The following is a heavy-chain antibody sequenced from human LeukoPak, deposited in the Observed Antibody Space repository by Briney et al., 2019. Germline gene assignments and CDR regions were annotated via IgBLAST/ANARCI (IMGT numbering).Heavy chain of an antibody. J-gene: IGHJ4*02. V-gene: IGHV3-23*01. CDR1: EFTFSSFA. CDR3: ARESPAFDY. Sequence: GSLILSCVDSEFTFSSFAMSWVRQAPGKGLEWVSTISSSGSTTYYVDSVKGRFTISRDNSRNTLYLQMNSLRGEDTAVYYCARESPAFDYWGQGTLVTVS. CDR2: ISSSGSTT.